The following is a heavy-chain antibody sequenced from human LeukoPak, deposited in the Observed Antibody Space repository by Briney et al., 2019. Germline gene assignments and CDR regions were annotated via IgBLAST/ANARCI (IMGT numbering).Heavy chain of an antibody. J-gene: IGHJ4*02. CDR3: ARDDVRVGATGY. V-gene: IGHV3-21*01. Sequence: GGSLRLSCAASGFTFSSYSMNWVRQAPGKGLEWVSSISSSSSYIYYADSVKGRFTISRDNAKNSLYLQMNSLRAEDTAVYYCARDDVRVGATGYWGQGTLVTVSS. D-gene: IGHD1-26*01. CDR1: GFTFSSYS. CDR2: ISSSSSYI.